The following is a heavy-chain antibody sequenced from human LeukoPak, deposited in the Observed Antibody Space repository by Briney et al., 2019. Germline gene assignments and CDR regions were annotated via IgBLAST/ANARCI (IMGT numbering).Heavy chain of an antibody. Sequence: GGSLRLSCVASGFTVSSNYMNWVRQAPGKGLAWVSIIYSGERTYYADSVKGRFTISRDTSKNTLYLHMNSLRAEDTGMYYCARDNSGSIDYWGQGTRVTVSS. V-gene: IGHV3-53*01. D-gene: IGHD1-1*01. CDR2: IYSGERT. J-gene: IGHJ4*02. CDR1: GFTVSSNY. CDR3: ARDNSGSIDY.